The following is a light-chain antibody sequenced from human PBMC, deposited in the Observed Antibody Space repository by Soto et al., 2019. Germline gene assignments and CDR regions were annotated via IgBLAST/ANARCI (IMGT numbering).Light chain of an antibody. CDR3: QHNDCLTLFP. Sequence: DIQLTQSPSSLSATRRDRVTITCQASQDITEHVNWYWQKVGKAPERLLYAASILQPGVPSRFSGSGVGTDFTLTSNSLQREDVGACYCQHNDCLTLFPFGPGTRV. J-gene: IGKJ3*01. V-gene: IGKV1-33*01. CDR1: QDITEH. CDR2: AAS.